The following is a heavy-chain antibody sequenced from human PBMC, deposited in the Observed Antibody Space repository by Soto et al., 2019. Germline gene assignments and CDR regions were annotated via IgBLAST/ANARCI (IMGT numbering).Heavy chain of an antibody. V-gene: IGHV1-3*01. CDR2: INAGNGNT. Sequence: ASVKVSCKASGYTFTSYAMRWVRQAPGQRLEWMGWINAGNGNTKYSQKFQGRVTITRDTSASTAYMELSSLGSEDTAVYYCARGITLPTPLDYWGQGTLVTVSS. J-gene: IGHJ4*02. D-gene: IGHD1-20*01. CDR3: ARGITLPTPLDY. CDR1: GYTFTSYA.